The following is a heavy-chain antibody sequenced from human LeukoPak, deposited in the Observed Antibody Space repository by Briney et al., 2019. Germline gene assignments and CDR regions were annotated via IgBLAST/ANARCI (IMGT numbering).Heavy chain of an antibody. Sequence: ASVKVSCKASGGTFSSYAISWVRQAPGQGLEWMGGIIPIFGTANYAQKFQGRVTITADESTSTAYMELSSLRSEDTAVYYCASPRGYSFPFDYWGQGTLVTVSS. CDR1: GGTFSSYA. CDR2: IIPIFGTA. J-gene: IGHJ4*02. D-gene: IGHD5-18*01. CDR3: ASPRGYSFPFDY. V-gene: IGHV1-69*13.